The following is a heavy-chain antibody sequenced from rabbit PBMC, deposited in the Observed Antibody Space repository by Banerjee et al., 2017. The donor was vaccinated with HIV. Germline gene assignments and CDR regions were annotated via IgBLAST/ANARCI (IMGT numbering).Heavy chain of an antibody. CDR2: IYAGSSGST. CDR3: ARHVNGMDL. J-gene: IGHJ6*01. Sequence: QSLEESGGDLVKPGASLTLTCTASGFSFSSSYYMCWVRQAPGKGLEWIACIYAGSSGSTYYASWAKGRFTISKTSSTTVTLQMTSLTAADTATYFCARHVNGMDLWGPGTLVTVS. CDR1: GFSFSSSYY. V-gene: IGHV1S40*01.